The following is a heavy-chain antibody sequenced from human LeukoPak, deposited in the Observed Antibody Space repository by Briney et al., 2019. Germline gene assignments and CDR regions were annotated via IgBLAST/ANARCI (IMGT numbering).Heavy chain of an antibody. Sequence: KPSETLSLTCTVSGGSISSSSYYWGWIRQPPGKGLEWVSSISSSSSYIYYADSVKGRFTISRDNAKNSLYLQMNSLRAEDTAVYYCARASRPPGDNDYWGQGTLVTVSS. V-gene: IGHV3-21*01. CDR3: ARASRPPGDNDY. CDR2: ISSSSSYI. D-gene: IGHD2-15*01. CDR1: GGSISSSS. J-gene: IGHJ4*02.